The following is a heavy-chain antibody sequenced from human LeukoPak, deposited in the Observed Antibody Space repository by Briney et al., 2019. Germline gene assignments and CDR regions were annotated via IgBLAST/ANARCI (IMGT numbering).Heavy chain of an antibody. CDR2: ISGSGVTT. V-gene: IGHV3-23*01. CDR1: GFTFSSYV. Sequence: PGGSLRLSCAASGFTFSSYVMNWVRQAPGKGLEWVSAISGSGVTTYFADSVRGRFTISRDNSKNTLYLQMNSLRAEDTAVYYCATLDAFDVWGQGTMVTVSS. CDR3: ATLDAFDV. J-gene: IGHJ3*01.